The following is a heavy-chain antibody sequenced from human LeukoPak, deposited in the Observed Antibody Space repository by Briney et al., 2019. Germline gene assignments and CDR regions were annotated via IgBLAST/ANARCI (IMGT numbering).Heavy chain of an antibody. Sequence: GSLTLSCAASGFTFSSYGMHWVRQAPGKGLEWVAFIRYDGSNKYYADSVKGRFTISRDNSKNTLYLQMNSLRAEDTAVYYCARLVGDRTIYDYWGQGTLVTVSS. J-gene: IGHJ4*02. CDR2: IRYDGSNK. V-gene: IGHV3-30*02. D-gene: IGHD1-26*01. CDR3: ARLVGDRTIYDY. CDR1: GFTFSSYG.